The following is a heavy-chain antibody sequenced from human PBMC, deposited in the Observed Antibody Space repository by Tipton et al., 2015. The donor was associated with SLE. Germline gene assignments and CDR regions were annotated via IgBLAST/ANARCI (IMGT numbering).Heavy chain of an antibody. Sequence: TLSLTCAVYGGSFSDYYWSWSRQPPGKGLERIGEINHSGSTKYKPSLKSRVTISVDTSKKQFTLKLSSVTAADTAVYYCARAGSIVNIWGQGTMVTVSS. J-gene: IGHJ3*02. CDR3: ARAGSIVNI. CDR1: GGSFSDYY. CDR2: INHSGST. D-gene: IGHD1-26*01. V-gene: IGHV4-34*01.